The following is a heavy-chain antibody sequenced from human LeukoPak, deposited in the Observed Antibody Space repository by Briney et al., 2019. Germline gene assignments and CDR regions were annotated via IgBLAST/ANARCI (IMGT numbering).Heavy chain of an antibody. V-gene: IGHV3-15*01. J-gene: IGHJ4*02. D-gene: IGHD3-3*01. CDR3: TAGVPDYDFWSGYLGGY. CDR2: IKIKADGGTA. CDR1: GFTFSNAW. Sequence: GGSLRLSCAASGFTFSNAWMSWVRQAPGKGLEWVGRIKIKADGGTADYAAPLKGRFTISRDDSKNTLYLQMNSLKTEDTAVYYCTAGVPDYDFWSGYLGGYWGQGTLVTVSS.